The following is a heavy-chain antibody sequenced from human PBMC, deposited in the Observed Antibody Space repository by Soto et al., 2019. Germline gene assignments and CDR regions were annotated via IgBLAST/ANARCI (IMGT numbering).Heavy chain of an antibody. J-gene: IGHJ4*02. CDR1: GESLSGYY. CDR3: ARYYGSSGFADY. Sequence: KPSPNLSITCAVQGESLSGYYWSWIRQPPGKRLEWSGEITHSGSTSYNPSLKSRVTRSGGTSKKQFSLKLSSVTAADTAVYYCARYYGSSGFADYGGRGTRVTVSS. CDR2: ITHSGST. V-gene: IGHV4-34*01. D-gene: IGHD3-22*01.